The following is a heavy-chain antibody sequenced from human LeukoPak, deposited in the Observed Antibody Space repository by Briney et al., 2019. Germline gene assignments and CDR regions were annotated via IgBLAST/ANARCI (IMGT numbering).Heavy chain of an antibody. CDR3: AKVQEHSSGYYFDY. Sequence: GGSLRLSCAASGFTFSSYAMSWVRQAPGKGLEWVSAISGSGGSTYYAGSVKGRFTISRDNSKNTLYLQMNSLRAEDTAVYYCAKVQEHSSGYYFDYWGQGTLVTVSS. CDR2: ISGSGGST. D-gene: IGHD3-22*01. CDR1: GFTFSSYA. J-gene: IGHJ4*02. V-gene: IGHV3-23*01.